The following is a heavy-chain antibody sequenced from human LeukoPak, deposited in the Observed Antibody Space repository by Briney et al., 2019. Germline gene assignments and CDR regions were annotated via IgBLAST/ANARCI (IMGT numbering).Heavy chain of an antibody. CDR3: ARDQAGYYCMDV. V-gene: IGHV4-59*01. CDR1: GGSISSYY. J-gene: IGHJ6*03. CDR2: IDYSGST. Sequence: SETLSLTCTVSGGSISSYYWSWIRQPPGKGLEWIGYIDYSGSTNYNPSLRSRVTMSVDTSKNQFALKLTSVTAADTAVYDCARDQAGYYCMDVWGKGTTVTVSS.